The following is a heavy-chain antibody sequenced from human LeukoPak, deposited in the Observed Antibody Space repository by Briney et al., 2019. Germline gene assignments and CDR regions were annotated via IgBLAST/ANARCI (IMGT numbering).Heavy chain of an antibody. D-gene: IGHD6-19*01. CDR3: ARHSSGWRDAFDI. CDR1: GFTFSSYW. J-gene: IGHJ3*02. V-gene: IGHV3-7*05. CDR2: INQEGSQK. Sequence: GSLRLSCAASGFTFSSYWMSWVRQAPGKGLEWVANINQEGSQKYYVDSVRGRLTISRDNARNSLHLQMNSLRAEDTAVYYCARHSSGWRDAFDIWGQGTMVTVSS.